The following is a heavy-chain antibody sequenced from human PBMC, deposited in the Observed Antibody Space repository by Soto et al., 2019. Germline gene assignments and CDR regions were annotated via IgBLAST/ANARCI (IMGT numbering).Heavy chain of an antibody. Sequence: GGSLRLSCAASGFTFSSYWMSWVRQAPGKGLEWVANIKQDGSEKYYVDSVKGRFTISRDNAKNSLYLQMNSLRAEDTAVYYCARGRPYSSSWYYFDYWGQGTLVTVSS. CDR2: IKQDGSEK. CDR1: GFTFSSYW. J-gene: IGHJ4*02. V-gene: IGHV3-7*01. CDR3: ARGRPYSSSWYYFDY. D-gene: IGHD6-13*01.